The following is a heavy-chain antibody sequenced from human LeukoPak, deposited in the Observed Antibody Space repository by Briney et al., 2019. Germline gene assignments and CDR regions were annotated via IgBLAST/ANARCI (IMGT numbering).Heavy chain of an antibody. CDR1: GFTFSSYT. CDR2: IWYDGSNR. CDR3: ARAKGVSTGYRPTDY. Sequence: GGSLRLSCAASGFTFSSYTMSWVRQAPGKGLEWVAVIWYDGSNRYYADPVKGRFTVSRDNSKNTLYLQMNSLRAEGTAVYYCARAKGVSTGYRPTDYWGQGTLVTVSS. D-gene: IGHD3-22*01. J-gene: IGHJ4*02. V-gene: IGHV3-33*08.